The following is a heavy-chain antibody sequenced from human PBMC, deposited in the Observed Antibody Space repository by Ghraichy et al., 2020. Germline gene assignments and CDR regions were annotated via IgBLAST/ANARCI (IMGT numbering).Heavy chain of an antibody. Sequence: GESLNISCAASGFTVSSNYMSWVRQAPGKGLEWVSVIYSGGSTYYADSVKGRFTISRHNSKNTLYLQMNSLRAEDTAVYYCATDSSGSFSRWYYYYGMDVWGQGTTVTVSS. D-gene: IGHD3-22*01. CDR3: ATDSSGSFSRWYYYYGMDV. V-gene: IGHV3-53*04. CDR2: IYSGGST. J-gene: IGHJ6*02. CDR1: GFTVSSNY.